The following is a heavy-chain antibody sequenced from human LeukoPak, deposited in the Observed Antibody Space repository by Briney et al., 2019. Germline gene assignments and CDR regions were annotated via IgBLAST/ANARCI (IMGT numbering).Heavy chain of an antibody. CDR3: ARGRRGVRGALLYYYYYYMDV. J-gene: IGHJ6*03. CDR1: GGSISSYY. CDR2: IYYSGST. V-gene: IGHV4-59*01. D-gene: IGHD3-10*01. Sequence: SETLSLTCTVSGGSISSYYWSWIRQPPGKGLEWIGYIYYSGSTNYNPSLKSRVTISVDTSKNQFSLKLSSATAADTAVYYCARGRRGVRGALLYYYYYYMDVWGKGTTVTISS.